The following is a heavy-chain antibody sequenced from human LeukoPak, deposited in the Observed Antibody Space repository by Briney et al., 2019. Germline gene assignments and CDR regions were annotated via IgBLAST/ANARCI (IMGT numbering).Heavy chain of an antibody. V-gene: IGHV3-15*01. CDR3: TTAPTRGWLPYFDY. J-gene: IGHJ4*02. Sequence: GGSLRLSCAASGFTISTYGLHWVRQAPGKGLEWVARITADGTEDYAAPVNARFTASRDNSKTTVYLQMNSLTTEDTAVYYCTTAPTRGWLPYFDYWGQGTVVTVSS. CDR2: ITADGTE. CDR1: GFTISTYG. D-gene: IGHD5-24*01.